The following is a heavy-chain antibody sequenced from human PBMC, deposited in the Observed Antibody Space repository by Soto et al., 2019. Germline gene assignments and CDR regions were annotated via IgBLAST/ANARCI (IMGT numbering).Heavy chain of an antibody. Sequence: QVQLQQWGAGLLKPSETLSLTCAVYGGSFSGYYWSWIRQPPGKGLEWIGEINHSGSTNYNPSLKSRVNISVDPSKNQASLKLSSVTAADTAVYYCARRRWVVPAAKGFDYWGKGTLVTVSS. CDR2: INHSGST. J-gene: IGHJ4*02. CDR3: ARRRWVVPAAKGFDY. D-gene: IGHD2-2*01. V-gene: IGHV4-34*01. CDR1: GGSFSGYY.